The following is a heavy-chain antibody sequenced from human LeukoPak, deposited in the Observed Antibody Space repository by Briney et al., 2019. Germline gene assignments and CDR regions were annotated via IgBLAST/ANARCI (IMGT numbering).Heavy chain of an antibody. J-gene: IGHJ4*02. D-gene: IGHD6-25*01. CDR2: IYPADSDI. CDR3: ARSLTAAAGDY. CDR1: GYRFTSYW. Sequence: GESLKISCKGSGYRFTSYWIGWVREIPGKGLEWMAIIYPADSDIRYSPSFQGQVTISADKSISTAYLQWSSLKASDTAMYYCARSLTAAAGDYWGQGTLVTVSS. V-gene: IGHV5-51*01.